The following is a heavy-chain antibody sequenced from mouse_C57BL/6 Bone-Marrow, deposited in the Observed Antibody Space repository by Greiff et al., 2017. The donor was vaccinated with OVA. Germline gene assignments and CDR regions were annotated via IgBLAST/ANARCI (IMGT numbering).Heavy chain of an antibody. CDR1: GYTFTDYN. CDR3: AREGYYYGSSPWFAY. J-gene: IGHJ3*01. D-gene: IGHD1-1*01. V-gene: IGHV1-18*01. Sequence: ELQVVESGPELVKPGASVKIPCKASGYTFTDYNMDWVKQSHGKSLEWIGDINPNNGGTIYNQKFKGKATLTVDKSSSTAYMELRSLTSEDTAVYYCAREGYYYGSSPWFAYWGQGTLVTVSA. CDR2: INPNNGGT.